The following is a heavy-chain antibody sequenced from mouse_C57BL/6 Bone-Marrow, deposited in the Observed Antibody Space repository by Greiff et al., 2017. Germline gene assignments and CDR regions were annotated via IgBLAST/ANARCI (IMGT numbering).Heavy chain of an antibody. CDR2: LDPSDSYT. J-gene: IGHJ1*03. CDR1: GYTFTSYW. D-gene: IGHD4-1*01. CDR3: ARESNWDVYWYFDV. Sequence: QVQLQQPGAELVKPGASVKLSCKASGYTFTSYWMQWVKQRPGQGLEWIGELDPSDSYTNYNQKFKGKATLTVDTSSSTAYMQLSSLTSEDSAVYYCARESNWDVYWYFDVWGTGTTVTVSS. V-gene: IGHV1-50*01.